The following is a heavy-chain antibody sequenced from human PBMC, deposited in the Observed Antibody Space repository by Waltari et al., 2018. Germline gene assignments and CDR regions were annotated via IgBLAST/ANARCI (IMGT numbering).Heavy chain of an antibody. CDR3: VKAPYNGLTGRFDY. D-gene: IGHD3-9*01. CDR1: GFTFTRYA. Sequence: EVQLLESGGGFVQPGGSLRLSCAASGFTFTRYAMNWVRQAPGKGLEWVSSISGSGGTTYYADSVKGRFTIYRDNSKNTLYLQMNSLRAEDTAVYYCVKAPYNGLTGRFDYWGQGTLVTVSS. V-gene: IGHV3-23*01. J-gene: IGHJ4*02. CDR2: ISGSGGTT.